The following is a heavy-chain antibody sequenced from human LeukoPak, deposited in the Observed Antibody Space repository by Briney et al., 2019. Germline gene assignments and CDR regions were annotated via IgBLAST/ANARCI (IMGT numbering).Heavy chain of an antibody. CDR2: ISSSGSTI. D-gene: IGHD3-16*01. CDR1: GFTFSSYE. J-gene: IGHJ4*02. Sequence: GGSLRLSCAASGFTFSSYEMNWVRQAPGKGLEWVSYISSSGSTIYYADSVKGRFTISRDNAKNSLYLQMNSLRAEDTAVYYCARDRTSVITYYFDYWGQGTLVTSPQ. V-gene: IGHV3-48*03. CDR3: ARDRTSVITYYFDY.